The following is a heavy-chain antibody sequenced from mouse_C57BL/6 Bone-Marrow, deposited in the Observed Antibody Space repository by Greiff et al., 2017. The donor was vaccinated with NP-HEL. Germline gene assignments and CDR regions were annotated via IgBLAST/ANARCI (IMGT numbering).Heavy chain of an antibody. V-gene: IGHV1-7*01. CDR3: ARKMETWFAY. CDR1: GYTFTSYW. Sequence: QVQLQQSGAELAKPGASVKLSCKASGYTFTSYWMHWVKQRPGQGLEWIGYINPSSGYTKYNQKFKDKATLPADKSSSTAYMQLSSLTYEDSAVYYCARKMETWFAYWGQGTLVTVSA. CDR2: INPSSGYT. J-gene: IGHJ3*01.